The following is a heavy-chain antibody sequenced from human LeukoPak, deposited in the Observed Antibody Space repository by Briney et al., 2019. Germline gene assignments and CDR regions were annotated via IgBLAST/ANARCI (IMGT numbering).Heavy chain of an antibody. CDR3: ARRAGAYSHPYDY. CDR1: GFTVSSNS. Sequence: GGSLRLSCTVSGFTVSSNSMSWVRQAPGKGLEWVSFIYSDNTHYSDSVKGRFTISRDNSKNTLYLQMNSMRAEDTAVYYCARRAGAYSHPYDYWGQGTLVTVSS. D-gene: IGHD4/OR15-4a*01. J-gene: IGHJ4*02. V-gene: IGHV3-53*01. CDR2: IYSDNT.